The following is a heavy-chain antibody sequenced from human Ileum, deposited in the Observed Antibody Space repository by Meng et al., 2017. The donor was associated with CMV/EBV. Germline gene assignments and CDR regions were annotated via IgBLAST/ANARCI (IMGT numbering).Heavy chain of an antibody. V-gene: IGHV1-46*01. D-gene: IGHD1-7*01. CDR3: ARDLGVTGTRWGHCFDY. J-gene: IGHJ4*02. CDR1: YTFTTKY. CDR2: INPSGGGT. Sequence: YTFTTKYLHWVRHAPGQGLECMGMINPSGGGTTYAENFQGRVTMARDTSTSTVYMELSSLRSEDTAVYYCARDLGVTGTRWGHCFDYWGQGTLVTVSS.